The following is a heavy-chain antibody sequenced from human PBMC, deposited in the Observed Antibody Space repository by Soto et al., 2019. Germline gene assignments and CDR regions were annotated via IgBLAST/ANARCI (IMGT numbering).Heavy chain of an antibody. CDR3: ATVYSGT. Sequence: QVQLVQSGAEVKKPGSSVRVSCKASGDTFNSQTCSWVRQAPGQGLEWMGRIIPLLDMANYAQKFQGRITLSADTSTTTAHMELSSLRSEDTAIYYCATVYSGTWGQGTLVTVSA. D-gene: IGHD1-26*01. CDR2: IIPLLDMA. V-gene: IGHV1-69*04. CDR1: GDTFNSQT. J-gene: IGHJ4*02.